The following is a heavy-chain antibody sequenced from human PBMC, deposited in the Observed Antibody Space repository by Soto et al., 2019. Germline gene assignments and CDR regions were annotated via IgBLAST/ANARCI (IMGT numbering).Heavy chain of an antibody. Sequence: EVQLLESGGGLVQPGGSLRLSCAASGFTFSNHAMSWVRQAPGKGLEWVSAISGNGISTYYADSVRGRFTISRDNSKNTLSLQMNRLRADDTAVYYCARDAIAMVRGTNNWFDPWGQGTLVTVST. CDR1: GFTFSNHA. J-gene: IGHJ5*02. CDR2: ISGNGIST. CDR3: ARDAIAMVRGTNNWFDP. D-gene: IGHD3-10*01. V-gene: IGHV3-23*01.